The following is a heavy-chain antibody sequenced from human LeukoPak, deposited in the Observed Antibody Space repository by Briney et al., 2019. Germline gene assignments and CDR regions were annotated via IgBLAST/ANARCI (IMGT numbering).Heavy chain of an antibody. J-gene: IGHJ6*03. CDR3: ARESHSYGYNYYYYYYMDV. Sequence: PGGSLRLSCAASGFTFSSYSMNWVCQAPGKGLEWVSSISSSSSYIYYADSVKGRFTISRDNAKNSLYLQMNSLRAEDTAVYYCARESHSYGYNYYYYYYMDVWGKGTTVTVSS. CDR2: ISSSSSYI. D-gene: IGHD5-18*01. CDR1: GFTFSSYS. V-gene: IGHV3-21*01.